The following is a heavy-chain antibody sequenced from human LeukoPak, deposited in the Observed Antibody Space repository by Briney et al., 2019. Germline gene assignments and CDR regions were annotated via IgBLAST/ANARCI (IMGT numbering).Heavy chain of an antibody. V-gene: IGHV3-30*03. CDR2: ISHDGNRQ. J-gene: IGHJ4*01. CDR3: ARDQGRWEQLSDY. D-gene: IGHD1/OR15-1a*01. Sequence: GGSLRLSCAASGFTFSSYAMSWVRQAPGKGLEWVAIISHDGNRQYYADSVKGRFTISRDNSKYTLYLQMNSLGGDDTAVYYCARDQGRWEQLSDYWGHGILVTVSS. CDR1: GFTFSSYA.